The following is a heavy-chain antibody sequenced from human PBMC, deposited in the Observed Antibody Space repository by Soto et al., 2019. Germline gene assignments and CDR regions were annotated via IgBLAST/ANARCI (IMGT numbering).Heavy chain of an antibody. CDR3: ARQGGRRSPYYYYGMDV. V-gene: IGHV4-39*01. CDR1: GGSISSSSYY. D-gene: IGHD3-16*01. CDR2: IYYSGST. Sequence: LSLTCTVSGGSISSSSYYWGWIRQPPGKGLEWIGSIYYSGSTYYKPSLKSRVTISVDTSKNQFSLKLSSVTAADTAVYYCARQGGRRSPYYYYGMDVWGQGTTVTVSS. J-gene: IGHJ6*02.